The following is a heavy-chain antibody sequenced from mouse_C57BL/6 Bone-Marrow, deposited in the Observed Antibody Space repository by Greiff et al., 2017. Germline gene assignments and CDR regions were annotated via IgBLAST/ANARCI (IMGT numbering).Heavy chain of an antibody. Sequence: QVQLQQPGAELVKPGASVKLSCKASGYTFTSYWMQWVKQRPGQGLEWIGEIDPSDSYTNYNQKFKGKATLTVDTSSSTAYRQLSSLTSEDSAVYYCAREGGNYYFDYWGQGTTLTVSS. J-gene: IGHJ2*01. D-gene: IGHD2-1*01. CDR2: IDPSDSYT. V-gene: IGHV1-50*01. CDR1: GYTFTSYW. CDR3: AREGGNYYFDY.